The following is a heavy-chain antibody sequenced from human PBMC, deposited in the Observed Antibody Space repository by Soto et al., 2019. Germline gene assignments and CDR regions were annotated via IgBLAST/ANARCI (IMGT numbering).Heavy chain of an antibody. CDR3: AKDGIQTVTFDY. J-gene: IGHJ4*01. CDR1: GFTFSDFA. V-gene: IGHV3-23*01. CDR2: VSGNGDVT. D-gene: IGHD4-17*01. Sequence: EVQLSESGGGLAQPGGSLRLSCEGSGFTFSDFAISWVRQAPGKGLEWVSVVSGNGDVTRYADSVKGRFATSRDNSKNTMFLQMNCLTAQDTAIYYCAKDGIQTVTFDYWGRGTLVTVSS.